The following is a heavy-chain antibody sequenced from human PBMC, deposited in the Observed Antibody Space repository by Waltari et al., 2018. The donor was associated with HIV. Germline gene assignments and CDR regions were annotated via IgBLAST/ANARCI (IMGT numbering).Heavy chain of an antibody. CDR1: GFTFSSYA. CDR2: ISYDGSNK. Sequence: VQLVGSGGGVVRPGRSLRLSCAASGFTFSSYAMHWVRQAPGKGLEWVAVISYDGSNKYYADSVKGRFTISRDNSKNTLYLQMNSLRAEDTAVYYCARVGYWGQGTLVTVSS. J-gene: IGHJ4*02. CDR3: ARVGY. V-gene: IGHV3-30*04.